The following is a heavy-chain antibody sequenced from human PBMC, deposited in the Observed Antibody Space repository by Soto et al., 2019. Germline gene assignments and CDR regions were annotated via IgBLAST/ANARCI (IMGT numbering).Heavy chain of an antibody. CDR1: RGSISSSSYY. D-gene: IGHD4-17*01. J-gene: IGHJ4*02. CDR2: IYYSGST. CDR3: ARQWATVTSRPAF. V-gene: IGHV4-39*01. Sequence: QLQLQESGPGLVKPSETLSLTCTVSRGSISSSSYYWGWIRQPPGKGLEWIGSIYYSGSTYYNPSLKSRVTISVDTSKNQFSLKLSSVTAADTAVYYCARQWATVTSRPAFWGQGTLVTVSS.